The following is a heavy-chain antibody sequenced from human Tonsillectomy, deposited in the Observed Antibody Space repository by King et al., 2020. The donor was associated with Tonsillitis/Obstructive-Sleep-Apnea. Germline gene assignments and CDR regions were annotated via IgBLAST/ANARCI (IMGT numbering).Heavy chain of an antibody. D-gene: IGHD1-26*01. CDR1: GFTFSSYG. CDR2: IWYDGSNT. V-gene: IGHV3-33*01. CDR3: ARGLGSGSYRNWYFDL. J-gene: IGHJ2*01. Sequence: VQLVESGGGVVQPGRSLRLSCAASGFTFSSYGMHWVRQAPGKGLEWGAGIWYDGSNTYYADSVKGRFTISRDNSKNTLYLQMNSLRAEDTAVYYCARGLGSGSYRNWYFDLWGRGTLVTVSS.